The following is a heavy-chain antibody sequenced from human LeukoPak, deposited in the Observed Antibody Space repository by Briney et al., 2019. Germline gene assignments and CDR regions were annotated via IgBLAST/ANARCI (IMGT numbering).Heavy chain of an antibody. D-gene: IGHD2-2*02. V-gene: IGHV1-69*13. CDR3: ARLYFSTYCSSTSCYRLHAFDI. J-gene: IGHJ3*02. CDR1: GGTFSSYA. CDR2: IIPIFGTA. Sequence: ASVKVSCKAPGGTFSSYAISWVRQAPGQGLEWMGGIIPIFGTANYAQKFQGRVTITADESTSTAYMELSSLRSEDTAVYYCARLYFSTYCSSTSCYRLHAFDIWGQRTMVTVSS.